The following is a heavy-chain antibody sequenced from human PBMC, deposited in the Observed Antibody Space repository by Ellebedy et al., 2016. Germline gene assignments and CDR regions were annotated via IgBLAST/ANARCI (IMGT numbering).Heavy chain of an antibody. J-gene: IGHJ4*02. CDR2: IYSTGSA. CDR1: GGSISSHY. D-gene: IGHD1-26*01. CDR3: ARGVVGATTANDY. V-gene: IGHV4-4*07. Sequence: SETLSLXCTVSGGSISSHYWSWIRQPAGKGLEWIGRIYSTGSANYNPSLRSRVTMSVDTSKNQFSLKVSSVTAADTAVYYCARGVVGATTANDYWGQGTLVTVSS.